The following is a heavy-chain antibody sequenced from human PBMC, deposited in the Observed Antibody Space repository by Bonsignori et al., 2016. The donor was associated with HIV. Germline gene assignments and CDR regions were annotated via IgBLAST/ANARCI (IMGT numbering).Heavy chain of an antibody. CDR3: ARSNWGLDGAFDI. Sequence: WVRQAPGQGLERMGINNPSGGSTNFAQKFQGRVTMTRDTSTSTVYMELSSLRSDDTAVYYCARSNWGLDGAFDIWGQGTMVTVSS. V-gene: IGHV1-46*01. D-gene: IGHD7-27*01. J-gene: IGHJ3*02. CDR2: NNPSGGST.